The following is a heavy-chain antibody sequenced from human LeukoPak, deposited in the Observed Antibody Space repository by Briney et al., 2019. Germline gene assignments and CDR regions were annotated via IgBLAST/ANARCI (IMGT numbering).Heavy chain of an antibody. CDR1: GFTFSSYA. CDR2: ISDSGGST. V-gene: IGHV3-23*01. Sequence: GGSLRLSCSASGFTFSSYAMSWVRQALGKGLEWVSAISDSGGSTYYADSVQGRFTISRDNSKNTLYLQMNILRAEDIAVYYCAKDGYDYYYYMDVWGKGTTVTVSS. CDR3: AKDGYDYYYYMDV. J-gene: IGHJ6*03.